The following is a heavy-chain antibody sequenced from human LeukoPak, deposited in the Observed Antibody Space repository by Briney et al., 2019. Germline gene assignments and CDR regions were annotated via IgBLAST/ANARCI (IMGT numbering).Heavy chain of an antibody. V-gene: IGHV3-23*01. CDR1: GFTFSGYA. D-gene: IGHD3-22*01. CDR3: AKDSQWLPDY. CDR2: ISSGGAST. Sequence: GGSLRLSCAASGFTFSGYAMSWVRQAPGKGLEWVSIISSGGASTYYADSVKGRFTISRDNSKNTLYLQMNSLRAEDTAVYYCAKDSQWLPDYWGQGTLVTVSS. J-gene: IGHJ4*02.